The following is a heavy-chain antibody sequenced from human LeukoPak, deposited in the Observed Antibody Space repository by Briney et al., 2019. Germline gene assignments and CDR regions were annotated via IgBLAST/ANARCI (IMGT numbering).Heavy chain of an antibody. D-gene: IGHD1-26*01. CDR3: ARVNTPYSGNYYDY. CDR2: ISASGGST. J-gene: IGHJ4*02. Sequence: PGGSLRLSCAAPGFTFSSYGMSWVRQAPGKGLEWVSAISASGGSTYYADSVKGRFTISRDNSKNTLYLQMNSLRAEDTALYYCARVNTPYSGNYYDYWGQGTLVTVSS. CDR1: GFTFSSYG. V-gene: IGHV3-23*01.